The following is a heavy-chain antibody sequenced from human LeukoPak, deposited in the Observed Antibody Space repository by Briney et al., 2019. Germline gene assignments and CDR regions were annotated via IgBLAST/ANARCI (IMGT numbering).Heavy chain of an antibody. Sequence: ASVKVSCKASGYTFTIYGISWVRPAPGQGLEWMGWISAYNGVTNYAQNLLGRLTLTTDTSTSTAYMELRSLRSDDTAVYYCARDTRLKSDGMDVWGQGTTVTVSS. V-gene: IGHV1-18*01. CDR1: GYTFTIYG. CDR2: ISAYNGVT. D-gene: IGHD3-10*02. CDR3: ARDTRLKSDGMDV. J-gene: IGHJ6*02.